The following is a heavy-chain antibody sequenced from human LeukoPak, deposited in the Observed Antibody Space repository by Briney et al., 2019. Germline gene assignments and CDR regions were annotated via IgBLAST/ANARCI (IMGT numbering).Heavy chain of an antibody. V-gene: IGHV3-49*03. D-gene: IGHD3-16*01. Sequence: TGGSLRLSCTASGFTFGDYAMSWFRQAPGKGLEWVGFIRSKAYGGTTEYAAPVKGRFTTSRDDSKSIAYLQMNSLKTEDTAVYYCTSHDYVWGSPGSFDYWGQGTLVTVSS. CDR3: TSHDYVWGSPGSFDY. CDR1: GFTFGDYA. CDR2: IRSKAYGGTT. J-gene: IGHJ4*02.